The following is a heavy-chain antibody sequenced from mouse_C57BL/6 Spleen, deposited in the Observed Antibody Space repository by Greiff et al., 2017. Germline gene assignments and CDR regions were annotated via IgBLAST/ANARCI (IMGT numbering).Heavy chain of an antibody. V-gene: IGHV3-6*01. CDR2: ISYDGSN. CDR3: ARGPTSAWFAY. Sequence: VQLQQSGPGLVKPSQSLSLTCSVTGYSITSGYYWNWIRQFPGNKLEWMGYISYDGSNNYNPSLKNRISITRDTSKNQFFLKLNSVTTEDTATYYCARGPTSAWFAYWGQGTLVTVSA. CDR1: GYSITSGYY. D-gene: IGHD1-1*01. J-gene: IGHJ3*01.